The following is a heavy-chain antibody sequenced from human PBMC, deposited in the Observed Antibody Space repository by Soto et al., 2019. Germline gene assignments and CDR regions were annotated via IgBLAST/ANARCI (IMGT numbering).Heavy chain of an antibody. Sequence: QVQLVQSGAEVKKPGSSVKVSCKASGGTFSSYTISRVRQAPGQGLEWMGRIIPILGIANYAQKFQGRVTITADKSTSPVYMVLSSLRSEDTAVYYCATRRGDGYNDYWGQGTLVTVSS. V-gene: IGHV1-69*02. CDR3: ATRRGDGYNDY. CDR2: IIPILGIA. CDR1: GGTFSSYT. J-gene: IGHJ4*02. D-gene: IGHD3-10*01.